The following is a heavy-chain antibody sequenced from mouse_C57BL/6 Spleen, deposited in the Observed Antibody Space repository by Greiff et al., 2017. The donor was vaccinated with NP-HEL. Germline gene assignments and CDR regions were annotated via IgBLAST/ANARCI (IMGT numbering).Heavy chain of an antibody. CDR1: GFTFSSYA. D-gene: IGHD2-3*01. CDR3: TRGFYDGYRYFDV. Sequence: EVQGVESGEGLVKPGGSLKLSCAASGFTFSSYAMSWVRQTPEKRLEWVAYISSGGDYIYYADTVKGRFTISRDNARNTLYLQMSSLKSEDTAMYYCTRGFYDGYRYFDVWGTGTTVTVSS. CDR2: ISSGGDYI. J-gene: IGHJ1*03. V-gene: IGHV5-9-1*02.